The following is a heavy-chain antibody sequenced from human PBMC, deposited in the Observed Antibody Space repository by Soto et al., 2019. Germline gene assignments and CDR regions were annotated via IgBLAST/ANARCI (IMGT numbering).Heavy chain of an antibody. CDR2: TYYSGST. Sequence: PSETLSLTCTVSGGSISSYYWSWIRQPPGKGLEWIGYTYYSGSTNYNPSLKSRVTISVDTSKNQFSLKLSSVTAADTAVYYCARGVDTAMVTFDYWGQGTLVTVSS. CDR3: ARGVDTAMVTFDY. V-gene: IGHV4-59*01. J-gene: IGHJ4*02. CDR1: GGSISSYY. D-gene: IGHD5-18*01.